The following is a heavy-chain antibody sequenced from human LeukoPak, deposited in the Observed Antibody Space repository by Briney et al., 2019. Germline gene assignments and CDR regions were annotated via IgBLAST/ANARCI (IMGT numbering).Heavy chain of an antibody. D-gene: IGHD3-10*01. Sequence: SETLSLTCTVSGGSISSYYWSWIRQPPGKGLEWIGYIYYSGSTNYNPSLKSRVTISVDTSKNQFSLKLSSVTAADTAVYYCARRQVGGYLFDYWGQGTLDTVSS. CDR1: GGSISSYY. CDR2: IYYSGST. CDR3: ARRQVGGYLFDY. J-gene: IGHJ4*02. V-gene: IGHV4-59*01.